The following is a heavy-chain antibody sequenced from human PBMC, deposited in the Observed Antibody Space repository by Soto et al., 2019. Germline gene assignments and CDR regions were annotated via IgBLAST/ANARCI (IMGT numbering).Heavy chain of an antibody. V-gene: IGHV3-15*01. CDR1: GFTFSNAW. CDR3: TTGLSNGYYNFDY. J-gene: IGHJ4*02. D-gene: IGHD3-22*01. Sequence: HLVESGGGLVKPGGSLRLSCAASGFTFSNAWMSWVRQAPGKGLEWVGRIKGEAEGGTTDYAAPVKGRITISRDHSKDTLYLQMNSLKTEDTAVYYCTTGLSNGYYNFDYWGQGTPVTVSS. CDR2: IKGEAEGGTT.